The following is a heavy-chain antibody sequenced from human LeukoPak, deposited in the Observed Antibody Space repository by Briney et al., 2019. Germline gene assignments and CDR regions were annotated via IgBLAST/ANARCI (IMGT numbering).Heavy chain of an antibody. D-gene: IGHD1-26*01. CDR3: ARRRDLYSGSYYPFDY. CDR1: GSRFNSYW. Sequence: GEPLKISCQGSGSRFNSYWIGWVRQLPGKGLKWMGIIYPGDSDARYSPSFQGQVTISADKSISTAYLQCSSLKASDTAMYYCARRRDLYSGSYYPFDYWGQGTLVTVSS. J-gene: IGHJ4*02. CDR2: IYPGDSDA. V-gene: IGHV5-51*01.